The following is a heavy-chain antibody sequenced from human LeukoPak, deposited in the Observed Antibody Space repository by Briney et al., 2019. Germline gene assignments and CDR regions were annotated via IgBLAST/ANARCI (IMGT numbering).Heavy chain of an antibody. CDR3: STIYSGSYSVY. D-gene: IGHD1-26*01. V-gene: IGHV3-48*03. CDR2: ISSSGSTI. CDR1: GITFSSYE. J-gene: IGHJ4*02. Sequence: GGSLRLSCAAYGITFSSYEMNWVRQAPGKGLEWVSYISSSGSTIYYADSVKGRFTISRDNAKNSPYLQMNSLRAEDTAVYYCSTIYSGSYSVYWGQGTLVTVSS.